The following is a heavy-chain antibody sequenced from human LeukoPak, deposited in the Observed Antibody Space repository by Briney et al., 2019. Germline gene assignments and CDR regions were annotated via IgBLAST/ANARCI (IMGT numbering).Heavy chain of an antibody. CDR1: GFTFSSYA. V-gene: IGHV3-23*01. D-gene: IGHD6-19*01. Sequence: GGSLRLSCAASGFTFSSYAMSWVRQAPGKGLEWVSAISGSGGSTYYADSVKGRFTISRDNSKNTLYLQMNSLRAEDTAVYYCAKDLGGCSSGWSAEYYFDYWGQGTLVTVSS. CDR2: ISGSGGST. J-gene: IGHJ4*02. CDR3: AKDLGGCSSGWSAEYYFDY.